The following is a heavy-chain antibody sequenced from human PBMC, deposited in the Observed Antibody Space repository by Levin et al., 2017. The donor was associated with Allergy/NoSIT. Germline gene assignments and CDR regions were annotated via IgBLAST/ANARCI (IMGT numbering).Heavy chain of an antibody. CDR1: GYTFTSYG. J-gene: IGHJ6*02. Sequence: GESLKISCKASGYTFTSYGISWVRQAPGQGLEWMGWIRDYNGNTNYAQKLQGRLTMTTDTSTSTAYMELRSLRSDDTAVYYCARDQDWSYYYDGMDVWGQGTTVTVSS. V-gene: IGHV1-18*01. CDR2: IRDYNGNT. CDR3: ARDQDWSYYYDGMDV. D-gene: IGHD3-3*01.